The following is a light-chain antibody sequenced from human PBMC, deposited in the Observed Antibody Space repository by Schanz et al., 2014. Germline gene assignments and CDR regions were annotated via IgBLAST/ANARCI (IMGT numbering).Light chain of an antibody. J-gene: IGKJ4*01. Sequence: EIVMTQSPATLSVSPGERATLSCRASQSISTNLAWYRQKPGQAPRLVIYGASIRATGIPARFSGSGSGTEFTLTISSLQSEDFAVYYCQEYNNWPALTFGGGTKVEIK. CDR2: GAS. CDR1: QSISTN. V-gene: IGKV3-15*01. CDR3: QEYNNWPALT.